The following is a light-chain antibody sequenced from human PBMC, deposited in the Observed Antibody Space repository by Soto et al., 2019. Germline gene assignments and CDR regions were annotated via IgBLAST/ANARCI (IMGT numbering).Light chain of an antibody. Sequence: ENVLTQSPGTLSSSPGERATLSCRASQSVRNNYLAWYQKKPGQAPRLLIFGASIRATGIPDRFSGSGSGTDFTLTISRLEPEDFAVFYCHQYDGAPHAFGQGTKLQIK. CDR3: HQYDGAPHA. CDR2: GAS. V-gene: IGKV3-20*01. CDR1: QSVRNNY. J-gene: IGKJ2*01.